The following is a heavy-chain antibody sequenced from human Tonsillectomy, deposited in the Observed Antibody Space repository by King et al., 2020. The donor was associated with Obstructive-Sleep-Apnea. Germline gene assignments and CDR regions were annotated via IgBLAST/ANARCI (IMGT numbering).Heavy chain of an antibody. CDR1: GYTFTSYG. D-gene: IGHD2-15*01. Sequence: VQLVESGAEVKKPGASVKVSCKASGYTFTSYGINWVRQAPGQGLEWMGWISAYNGSTNFAQRLQGRVTMTTDTSTSTAYMELRSQRSDDTAVYYCASPGYCSGGSCQVAFDYWGQGTLVTVSS. J-gene: IGHJ4*02. CDR3: ASPGYCSGGSCQVAFDY. CDR2: ISAYNGST. V-gene: IGHV1-18*04.